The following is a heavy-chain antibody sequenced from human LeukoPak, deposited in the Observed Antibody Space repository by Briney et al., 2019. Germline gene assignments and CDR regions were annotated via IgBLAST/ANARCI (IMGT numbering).Heavy chain of an antibody. Sequence: PGGSLRLSCAASGFTFYDYAMHWVRQAPGKGLEWVSGISWNSGSIGYADSVKGRFTISRDNAKNSLYLQMNSLRAEDTALYYCAKDGYYGSGSYHGMDVWGQGTTVTVSS. CDR2: ISWNSGSI. CDR1: GFTFYDYA. J-gene: IGHJ6*02. D-gene: IGHD3-10*01. V-gene: IGHV3-9*01. CDR3: AKDGYYGSGSYHGMDV.